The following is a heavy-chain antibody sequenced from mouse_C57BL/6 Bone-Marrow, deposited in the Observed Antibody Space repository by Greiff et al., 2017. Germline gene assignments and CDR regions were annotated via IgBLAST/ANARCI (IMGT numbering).Heavy chain of an antibody. CDR3: AREGWLRRGRRYFDY. D-gene: IGHD2-2*01. Sequence: DVMLVESGGGLVKPGGSLKLSCAASGFTFSSYAMSWVRQTPEKRLEWVATISDGGSYTYYPENVKGRFTIARDNAKNNLYLQMSHLKSEDTAMYYCAREGWLRRGRRYFDYWGQGTTRTGSS. CDR2: ISDGGSYT. V-gene: IGHV5-4*01. CDR1: GFTFSSYA. J-gene: IGHJ2*01.